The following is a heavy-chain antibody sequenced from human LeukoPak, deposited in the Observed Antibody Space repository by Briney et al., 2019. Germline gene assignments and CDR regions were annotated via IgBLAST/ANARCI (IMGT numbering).Heavy chain of an antibody. V-gene: IGHV3-30*02. Sequence: GGSLRLSRAASGFTFSSYGMHWVRQAPGKGLEWVAFIRYDGSNKYYADSVKGRFTISRDNSKNTLYLQMNSLRAEDTAVYYCAKVHDYGGNPHFDYWGQGTLVTVSS. CDR2: IRYDGSNK. J-gene: IGHJ4*02. CDR1: GFTFSSYG. D-gene: IGHD4-23*01. CDR3: AKVHDYGGNPHFDY.